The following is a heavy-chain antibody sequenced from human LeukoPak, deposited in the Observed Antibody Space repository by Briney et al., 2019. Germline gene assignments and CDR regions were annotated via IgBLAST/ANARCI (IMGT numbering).Heavy chain of an antibody. CDR2: MNPNSGNT. CDR1: GYTFTSYD. D-gene: IGHD6-19*01. Sequence: ASVKVSCKASGYTFTSYDINWVRQATGQGLEWMGWMNPNSGNTGYAQKFQGRVTMTRTTSISTAYMELSSLRSEDTAVYYCARGRSARKNSGWYYFDYWGQGTLVTVSS. V-gene: IGHV1-8*01. J-gene: IGHJ4*02. CDR3: ARGRSARKNSGWYYFDY.